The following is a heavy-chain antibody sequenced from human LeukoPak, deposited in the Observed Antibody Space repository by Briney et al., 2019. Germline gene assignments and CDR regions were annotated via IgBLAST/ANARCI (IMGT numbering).Heavy chain of an antibody. CDR1: GGTFSSYA. D-gene: IGHD4-17*01. CDR2: IIPIFGTA. V-gene: IGHV1-69*05. CDR3: ARDMTTVTTGPFDY. Sequence: GSSVKVSCKASGGTFSSYAISWVRQAPGQGLEWMGGIIPIFGTANYAQKFQGRVTMTRDTSTSTVYMELSSLRSEDTAVYYCARDMTTVTTGPFDYWGQGTLVTVSS. J-gene: IGHJ4*02.